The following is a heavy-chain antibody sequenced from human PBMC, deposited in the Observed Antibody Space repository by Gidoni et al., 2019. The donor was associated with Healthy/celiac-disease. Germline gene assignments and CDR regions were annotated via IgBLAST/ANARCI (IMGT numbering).Heavy chain of an antibody. CDR2: IIPIFGTA. V-gene: IGHV1-69*01. J-gene: IGHJ3*02. Sequence: QVQLVQSGAEVKKPGSSVKVSCKASGVTFSSYAISWVRKAPGQGLEWMGGIIPIFGTANYAQKFQGRVTITADESTSTAYMELSSLRSEDTAVYYCARDEGFMITFGGVISPHHDAFDIWGQGTMVTVSS. CDR1: GVTFSSYA. D-gene: IGHD3-16*02. CDR3: ARDEGFMITFGGVISPHHDAFDI.